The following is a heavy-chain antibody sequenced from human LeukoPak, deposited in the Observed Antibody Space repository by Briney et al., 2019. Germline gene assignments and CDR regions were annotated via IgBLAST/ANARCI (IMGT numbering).Heavy chain of an antibody. CDR2: ISSSSSYI. CDR3: AREVPFYYYGMDV. CDR1: AFTVSSYS. J-gene: IGHJ6*02. Sequence: PGGSLRLSCAASAFTVSSYSMNWVRQAPGKGLEWGSSISSSSSYIYYADSVQGRFAISRDNAKNSLYLQMNSLRAEDTAVYYCAREVPFYYYGMDVWGQGTTVTVSS. D-gene: IGHD3-10*01. V-gene: IGHV3-21*01.